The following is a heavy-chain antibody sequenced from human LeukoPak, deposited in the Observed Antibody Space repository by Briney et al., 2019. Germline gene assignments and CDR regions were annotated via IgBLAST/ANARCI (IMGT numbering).Heavy chain of an antibody. Sequence: GGSLRLSCAASGFTFSNAWMSWVRQAPGKGLEWVGRIKSKTDGGTTDYAAPVKGRFTISRGDSKNTLYLQMNSLKNEDTAVYYCTTDTLGYCSSTSCYGSYYYYYGMDVWGKGTTVTVSS. J-gene: IGHJ6*04. CDR2: IKSKTDGGTT. D-gene: IGHD2-2*01. CDR1: GFTFSNAW. V-gene: IGHV3-15*01. CDR3: TTDTLGYCSSTSCYGSYYYYYGMDV.